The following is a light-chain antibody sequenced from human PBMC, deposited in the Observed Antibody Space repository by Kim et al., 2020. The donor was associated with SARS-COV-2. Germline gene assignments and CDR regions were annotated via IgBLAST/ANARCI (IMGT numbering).Light chain of an antibody. CDR3: QQSYSSLWT. CDR1: QSIGRS. V-gene: IGKV1-39*01. J-gene: IGKJ1*01. Sequence: DIQMTQSPSSLSASVGDRVTLTCRASQSIGRSLNWYQQKSGKAPNLLIFGANTLQSGVPSRFSGSGSGTDFTLTISSLQPEDFATYYCQQSYSSLWTFGQGTKVDIK. CDR2: GAN.